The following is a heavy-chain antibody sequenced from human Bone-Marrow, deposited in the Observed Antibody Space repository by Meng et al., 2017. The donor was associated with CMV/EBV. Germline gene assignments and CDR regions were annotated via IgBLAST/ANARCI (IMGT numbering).Heavy chain of an antibody. CDR1: GYTFTSYY. J-gene: IGHJ4*02. D-gene: IGHD3-22*01. CDR3: ARISGGENYYDSSGYYYYFDY. CDR2: INPSGGST. V-gene: IGHV1-46*01. Sequence: ASVKVSCKASGYTFTSYYMHWVRQAPGQGLEWMGIINPSGGSTSYAQKFQGRVTMTRDTSTSTVYMELSSLRSEDTAVYYCARISGGENYYDSSGYYYYFDYWAQGTLVTVSS.